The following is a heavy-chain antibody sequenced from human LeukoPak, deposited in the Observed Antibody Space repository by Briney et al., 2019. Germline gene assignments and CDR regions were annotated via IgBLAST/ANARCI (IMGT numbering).Heavy chain of an antibody. V-gene: IGHV3-30*03. CDR2: LSFDGSNK. Sequence: PGGSLRLSCAASGFTFSSYGMHWVRQAPGKGLEWVAVLSFDGSNKYYADSVKGRFTISRDNSKNTLYLQMNSLRVEDTAVYYCARDWGSGWYFVYWGQGTLVTVPS. J-gene: IGHJ4*02. CDR1: GFTFSSYG. CDR3: ARDWGSGWYFVY. D-gene: IGHD6-19*01.